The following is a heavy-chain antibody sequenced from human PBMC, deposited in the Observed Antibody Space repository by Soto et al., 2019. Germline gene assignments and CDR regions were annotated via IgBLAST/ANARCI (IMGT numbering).Heavy chain of an antibody. CDR2: IWYDGSNK. Sequence: GGSLRLSCAASGFTFSSYGMHWVRQAPGKGLEWVAVIWYDGSNKYYADSVKGRFTISRDNSKNTLYLQMNSLRAEDTAVYYCARDQLPPPFKYYYGSGSYLRGYYFDYWGQGTLVTVSS. D-gene: IGHD3-10*01. CDR1: GFTFSSYG. CDR3: ARDQLPPPFKYYYGSGSYLRGYYFDY. V-gene: IGHV3-33*01. J-gene: IGHJ4*02.